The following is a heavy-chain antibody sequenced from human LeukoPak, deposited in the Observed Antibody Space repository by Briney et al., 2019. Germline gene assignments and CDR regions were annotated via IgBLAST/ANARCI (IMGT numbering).Heavy chain of an antibody. CDR1: GGSISSYY. D-gene: IGHD3-22*01. CDR2: IYYSGST. CDR3: ARVTGYMIEDYFDY. V-gene: IGHV4-59*01. J-gene: IGHJ4*02. Sequence: PSETLSLTCAVSGGSISSYYWSWIRQPPGKGLEWIGYIYYSGSTNYNPSLKSRVTISVDTSKNQFSLRLSSVTAADTAVYYCARVTGYMIEDYFDYWGQGTLVTVSS.